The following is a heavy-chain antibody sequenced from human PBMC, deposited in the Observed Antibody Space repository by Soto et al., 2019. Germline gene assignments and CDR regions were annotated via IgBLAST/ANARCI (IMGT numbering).Heavy chain of an antibody. CDR3: ARLDSTGGHNFKH. V-gene: IGHV1-18*04. CDR1: GYTFTSYA. CDR2: ISAYNGNT. D-gene: IGHD3-22*01. J-gene: IGHJ1*01. Sequence: ASVKVSCKASGYTFTSYALSWVRQAPGQGLEWMGWISAYNGNTNYTQKLKGRLTMTTDTSTTTAYMELRSLRSDDTAVYYCARLDSTGGHNFKHWGQGTLVTVSS.